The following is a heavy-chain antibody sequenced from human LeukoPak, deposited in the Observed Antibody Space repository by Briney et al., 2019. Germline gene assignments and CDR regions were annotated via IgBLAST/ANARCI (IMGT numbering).Heavy chain of an antibody. CDR1: GGSINNNYYY. D-gene: IGHD6-13*01. Sequence: SQTLSLICSVSGGSINNNYYYFSWIRQPPGKGLEWIGHIYYNGGAFSKPPLRSRVTVSSDTSKTQCSLKVTSVTAADTAVYYCARDRPNFGIAAAGYFDYWGQGTLVTVSS. V-gene: IGHV4-30-4*01. CDR3: ARDRPNFGIAAAGYFDY. J-gene: IGHJ4*02. CDR2: IYYNGGA.